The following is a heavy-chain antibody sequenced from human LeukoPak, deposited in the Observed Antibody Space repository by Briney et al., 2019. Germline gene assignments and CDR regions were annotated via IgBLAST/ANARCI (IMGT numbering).Heavy chain of an antibody. CDR3: ASGRQLGY. Sequence: GGSLRLSCAASGFTFSNYWMSWVRQAPGKGLEWVANIKEDGSEKYYVDSVKGRSTISRDNARNSLYLQMNSLRAEDTAVYYCASGRQLGYWVQGTLVTVSS. CDR2: IKEDGSEK. J-gene: IGHJ4*02. D-gene: IGHD6-13*01. CDR1: GFTFSNYW. V-gene: IGHV3-7*01.